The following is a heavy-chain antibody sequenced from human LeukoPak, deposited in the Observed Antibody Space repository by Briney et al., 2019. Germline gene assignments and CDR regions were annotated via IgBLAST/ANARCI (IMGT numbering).Heavy chain of an antibody. V-gene: IGHV3-9*01. D-gene: IGHD6-13*01. J-gene: IGHJ6*02. CDR2: ISWNSGSI. CDR1: GFTFDDYA. CDR3: AKDMSSNGGVYYYYGMDV. Sequence: GGSLRLSCAASGFTFDDYAMHWVRQAPGKGLEWVSGISWNSGSIGYADSVKGRFTISRDNAKNSLYLQMNSLRAEDTALYYCAKDMSSNGGVYYYYGMDVWGQGTTVTVSS.